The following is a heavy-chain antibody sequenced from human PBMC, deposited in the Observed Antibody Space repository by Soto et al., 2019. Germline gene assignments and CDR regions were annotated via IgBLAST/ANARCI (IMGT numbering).Heavy chain of an antibody. CDR2: INDSGDT. CDR3: AKRVAYSGSSAYFDY. J-gene: IGHJ4*02. CDR1: GFTFSTYG. Sequence: GGSLRLSCAASGFTFSTYGMTWVRQAPGKGLEWVSSINDSGDTYYGDSVKGRFTISRDNSKSTLYLQMNSLSAEDTAVYYCAKRVAYSGSSAYFDYWAQGTLVTVSS. V-gene: IGHV3-23*01. D-gene: IGHD6-6*01.